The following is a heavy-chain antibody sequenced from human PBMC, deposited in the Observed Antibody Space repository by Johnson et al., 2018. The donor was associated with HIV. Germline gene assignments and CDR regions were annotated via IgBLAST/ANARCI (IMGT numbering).Heavy chain of an antibody. CDR3: AKDRGEYSSLHDAFDI. Sequence: VQLVESGGGLVQPGRSLRLSCAASGFTFDDYAMHWVRQAPGKGLEWVSGISWNSGSIGYADSVKGRFTISRDNAKNSLYLQMNSLRAEDTALYYCAKDRGEYSSLHDAFDIWGRGTRVTVSS. V-gene: IGHV3-9*01. CDR2: ISWNSGSI. D-gene: IGHD6-6*01. J-gene: IGHJ3*02. CDR1: GFTFDDYA.